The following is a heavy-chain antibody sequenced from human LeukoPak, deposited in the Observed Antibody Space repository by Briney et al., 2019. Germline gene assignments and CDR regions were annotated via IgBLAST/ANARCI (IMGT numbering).Heavy chain of an antibody. CDR3: ARKASSLVVVVAATKNFDY. D-gene: IGHD2-15*01. CDR1: GFTFSSYA. V-gene: IGHV3-23*01. J-gene: IGHJ4*02. Sequence: PGGSLRLSCAASGFTFSSYAMSWVRQAPGKGLEWVSAISGSGGSTYYADSVKGRFTISRDNSKNTLYLQMSSLRAEDTAVYYCARKASSLVVVVAATKNFDYWGQGTLVTVSS. CDR2: ISGSGGST.